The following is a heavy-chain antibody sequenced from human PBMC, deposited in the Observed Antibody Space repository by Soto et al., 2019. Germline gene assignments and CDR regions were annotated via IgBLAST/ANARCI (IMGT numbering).Heavy chain of an antibody. J-gene: IGHJ6*02. D-gene: IGHD3-3*01. CDR2: ISSSSSYI. V-gene: IGHV3-21*01. CDR1: GFTFSSYS. CDR3: ARDKHYDFWSGYFYYYYYGMDV. Sequence: GGSLRLSCAASGFTFSSYSMNWVRQAPGKGLEWVSPISSSSSYIYYADSVKGRFTISRDNAKNSLYLQMNSLRAEDTAVYYCARDKHYDFWSGYFYYYYYGMDVWGQGTTVTVSS.